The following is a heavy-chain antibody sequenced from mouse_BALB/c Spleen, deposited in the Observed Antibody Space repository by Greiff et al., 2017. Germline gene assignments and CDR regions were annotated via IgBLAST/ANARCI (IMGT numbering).Heavy chain of an antibody. CDR1: GFNIKDTY. D-gene: IGHD2-1*01. J-gene: IGHJ3*01. CDR2: IDPANGNT. Sequence: EVKLMESGAELVKPGASVKLSCTASGFNIKDTYMHWVKQRPEQGLEWIGRIDPANGNTKYDPKFQGKATITADTSSNTAYLQLSSLTSEVTAVYYCARGGIYGNYDAYWGQGTLVTVSA. V-gene: IGHV14-3*02. CDR3: ARGGIYGNYDAY.